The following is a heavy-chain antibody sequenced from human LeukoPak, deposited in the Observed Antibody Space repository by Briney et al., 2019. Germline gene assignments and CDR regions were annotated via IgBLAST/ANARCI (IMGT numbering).Heavy chain of an antibody. Sequence: KPGGSLRLSCAASGFTFSSYGMHWVRQAPGKGLEWVAVISYDGSNKYYADSVKGRFTISRDNSKNTLYLQMNSLRAEDTAVYYCAKGGYYGSGSYDAFDIWGQGTMVTVSS. CDR1: GFTFSSYG. V-gene: IGHV3-30*18. CDR2: ISYDGSNK. CDR3: AKGGYYGSGSYDAFDI. D-gene: IGHD3-10*01. J-gene: IGHJ3*02.